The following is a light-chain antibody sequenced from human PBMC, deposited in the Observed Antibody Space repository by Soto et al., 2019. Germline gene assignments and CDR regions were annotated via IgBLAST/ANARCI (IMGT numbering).Light chain of an antibody. V-gene: IGKV3-20*01. Sequence: EIVLTRSPGTLSLSPREIATLSFTASQSVSSSYLAWYQQKPGQAPRLLICGASSRATGIPDRFSGSGSGTDFTLTISRLEPEDFAVYYCQQYGSSGTFGQGTKVDIK. CDR3: QQYGSSGT. CDR1: QSVSSSY. CDR2: GAS. J-gene: IGKJ1*01.